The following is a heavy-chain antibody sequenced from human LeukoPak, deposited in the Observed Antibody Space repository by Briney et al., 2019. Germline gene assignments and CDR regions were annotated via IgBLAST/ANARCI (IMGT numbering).Heavy chain of an antibody. J-gene: IGHJ4*02. CDR1: GYSISSGYY. D-gene: IGHD5-18*01. V-gene: IGHV4-38-2*02. CDR3: ARGGGGYGQLWLR. Sequence: SETLSLTCTVSGYSISSGYYWGWIRQPPGKGLEWIGSIYHSGSTYYNPSLKSRVTISVDTSKNQFSLKLSSVTAADTAVYYWARGGGGYGQLWLRWGQGTLVTVSS. CDR2: IYHSGST.